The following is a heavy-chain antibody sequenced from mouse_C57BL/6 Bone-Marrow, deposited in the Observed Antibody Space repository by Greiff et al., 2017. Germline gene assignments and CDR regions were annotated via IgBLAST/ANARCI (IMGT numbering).Heavy chain of an antibody. CDR2: IDPENGDT. J-gene: IGHJ4*01. CDR3: TTHAMDY. Sequence: DVKLQESGAELVRPGASVKLSCTASGFNIKDDYMHWVKQRPEQGLEWIGWIDPENGDTEYASKFQGKATITADTSSNTAYLQLSSLTSEDTAVYYCTTHAMDYWGQGTSVTVSS. CDR1: GFNIKDDY. V-gene: IGHV14-4*01.